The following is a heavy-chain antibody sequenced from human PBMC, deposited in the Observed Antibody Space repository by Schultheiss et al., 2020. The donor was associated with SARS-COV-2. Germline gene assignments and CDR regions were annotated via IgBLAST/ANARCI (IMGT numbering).Heavy chain of an antibody. CDR3: AREGNYYDSSGYYRW. Sequence: GGSLRLSCAASRFTFSSYSMNWVRQAPGKGLEWVSSISSSSSYIYYADSVKGRFTISRDNAKNSLYLQMNSLRAEDTAVYYCAREGNYYDSSGYYRWWGQGTLVTVSS. CDR2: ISSSSSYI. D-gene: IGHD3-22*01. V-gene: IGHV3-21*03. J-gene: IGHJ4*02. CDR1: RFTFSSYS.